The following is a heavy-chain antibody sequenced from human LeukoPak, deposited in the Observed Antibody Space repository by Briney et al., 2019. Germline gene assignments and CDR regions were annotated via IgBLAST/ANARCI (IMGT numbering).Heavy chain of an antibody. V-gene: IGHV1-46*01. D-gene: IGHD3-3*01. J-gene: IGHJ5*02. CDR1: GYIFTGYY. Sequence: GASVKVSCKASGYIFTGYYMHWVRQAPGQGLEWMGIINPSGDSTSYAPKFQARVTMTRDTSTSTVYMELSSLRSEDTAVYYCARANYDYPGWFDPWGQGTLVTVSS. CDR3: ARANYDYPGWFDP. CDR2: INPSGDST.